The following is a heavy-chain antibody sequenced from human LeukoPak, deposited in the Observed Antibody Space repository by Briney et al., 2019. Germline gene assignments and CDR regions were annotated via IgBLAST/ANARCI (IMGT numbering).Heavy chain of an antibody. CDR3: ARLYYGSGSYYKSDALDI. V-gene: IGHV4-59*01. CDR1: GGSISSYY. Sequence: SETLSLTCTVSGGSISSYYWSWIRQPPGKGLEWIGYIYYSGSTNYNPSLKSRLTISVDTSKNQFSLKLSSVPAADTAVYYCARLYYGSGSYYKSDALDIWGQGTMVTVSS. CDR2: IYYSGST. J-gene: IGHJ3*02. D-gene: IGHD3-10*01.